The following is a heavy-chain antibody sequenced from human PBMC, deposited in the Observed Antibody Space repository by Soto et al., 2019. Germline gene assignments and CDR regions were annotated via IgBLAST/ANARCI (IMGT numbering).Heavy chain of an antibody. J-gene: IGHJ5*01. CDR2: LSSNGEKT. V-gene: IGHV3-64D*06. CDR1: GLTLSNYV. CDR3: VKDTGSLCS. D-gene: IGHD1-1*01. Sequence: PGGSLRLSCFAYGLTLSNYVMHRVRPDTGKGLEYDSALSSNGEKTFYADSVKGRFTISRDIFKTKLYLQMRSLRPEDTAEESCVKDTGSLCSWGQRTRGPIAS.